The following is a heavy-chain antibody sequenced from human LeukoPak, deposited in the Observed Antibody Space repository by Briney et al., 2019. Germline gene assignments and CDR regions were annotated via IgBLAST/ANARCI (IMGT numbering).Heavy chain of an antibody. CDR2: IGTAGDT. J-gene: IGHJ4*02. V-gene: IGHV3-13*01. CDR1: GFTLSSYA. D-gene: IGHD1-26*01. Sequence: GGSLRLSCAASGFTLSSYAMHWVRQPAGKGLEWVSAIGTAGDTFYPGSVKGRFTISRENAKKSLLLQMNSLRAEDTAVYYCARQNTPHGNFDYWGQGTLVTVSS. CDR3: ARQNTPHGNFDY.